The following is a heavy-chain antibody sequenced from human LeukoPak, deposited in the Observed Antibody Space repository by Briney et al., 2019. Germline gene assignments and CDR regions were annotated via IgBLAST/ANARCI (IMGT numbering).Heavy chain of an antibody. CDR2: INPNSGGT. J-gene: IGHJ5*02. D-gene: IGHD1-7*01. CDR3: ARDLTGTTSGWFDP. Sequence: GASVKVSCKAPGYTFTGYYMHWVRQAPGQGLEWMGWINPNSGGTNYAQKFQGRVTMTRDTSISTAYMELSRLRSDDTAVYYCARDLTGTTSGWFDPWGQGTLVTVSS. CDR1: GYTFTGYY. V-gene: IGHV1-2*02.